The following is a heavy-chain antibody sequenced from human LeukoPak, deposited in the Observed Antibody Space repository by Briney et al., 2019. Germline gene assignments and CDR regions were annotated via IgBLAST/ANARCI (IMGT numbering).Heavy chain of an antibody. D-gene: IGHD3-3*01. Sequence: GASVKVSCKASVYPFASHEINWVRQSPGQGPEWMGWMDPKSEDTGYAQKFQGRVTFTRNTSISAAYMELSSLKSEDTAVYYCARVRPSDSWGGSVYYFDYWGQGTLVTVSS. CDR1: VYPFASHE. J-gene: IGHJ4*02. CDR2: MDPKSEDT. CDR3: ARVRPSDSWGGSVYYFDY. V-gene: IGHV1-8*03.